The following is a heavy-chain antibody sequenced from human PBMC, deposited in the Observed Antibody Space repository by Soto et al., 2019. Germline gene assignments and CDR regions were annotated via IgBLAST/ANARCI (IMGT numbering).Heavy chain of an antibody. D-gene: IGHD2-8*01. CDR1: GFNFNSYA. CDR3: AKPPADCTNGICSLDF. CDR2: ISGSGTST. V-gene: IGHV3-23*01. Sequence: GGSLRLSCAASGFNFNSYAMSWVRQAPGKGLEWVSLISGSGTSTYYADSVKGRFTISRDNSKNTVYLQMNSLRVGDTAVYYCAKPPADCTNGICSLDFWGQGTLVTVSS. J-gene: IGHJ4*02.